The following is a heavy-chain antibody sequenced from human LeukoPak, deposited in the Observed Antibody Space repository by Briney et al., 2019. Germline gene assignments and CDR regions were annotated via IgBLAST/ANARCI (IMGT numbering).Heavy chain of an antibody. J-gene: IGHJ4*02. D-gene: IGHD6-13*01. CDR2: ISSSSSYI. CDR3: ARGTSSSWYYSDY. V-gene: IGHV3-21*01. CDR1: GFTFSSYS. Sequence: GGSLRLSCAASGFTFSSYSMNWVRRAPGKGLEWVSSISSSSSYIYYADSVKGRFTISRDNAKNSLYLQMNSLRAEDTAVYYCARGTSSSWYYSDYWGQGTLVTVSS.